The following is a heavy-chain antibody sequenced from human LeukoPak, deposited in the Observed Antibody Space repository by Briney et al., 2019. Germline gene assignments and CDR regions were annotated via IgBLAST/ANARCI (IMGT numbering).Heavy chain of an antibody. Sequence: GGSLRLSCASSGFTFSNYWMTWVGQAPGKGLEWVVSIEDDGDQKKYGDSVKGRFTISRDNAENSLYLQMNILRVEDTAVYYCARDIPRGSTHLDYWGQGTLVTVSA. J-gene: IGHJ4*02. V-gene: IGHV3-7*01. CDR2: IEDDGDQK. CDR1: GFTFSNYW. CDR3: ARDIPRGSTHLDY. D-gene: IGHD1-26*01.